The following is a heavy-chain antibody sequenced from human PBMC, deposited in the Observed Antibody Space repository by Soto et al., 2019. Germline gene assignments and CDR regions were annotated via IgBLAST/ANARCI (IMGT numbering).Heavy chain of an antibody. Sequence: SETLSLTCTVSGGSISSSSYYWGWIRQPPGKGLEWIGSIYYSGSTYYNPSLKSRVTISVDTSKNQFSLKLSSVTAADTAVYYCARHGQLVLNWFDPWGQGTLVTVSS. CDR2: IYYSGST. CDR1: GGSISSSSYY. D-gene: IGHD6-13*01. V-gene: IGHV4-39*01. CDR3: ARHGQLVLNWFDP. J-gene: IGHJ5*02.